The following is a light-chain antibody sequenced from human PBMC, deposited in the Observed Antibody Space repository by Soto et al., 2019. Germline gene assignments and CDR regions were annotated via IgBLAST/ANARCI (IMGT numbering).Light chain of an antibody. CDR3: HQYNNGPPWT. CDR2: DAS. J-gene: IGKJ1*01. Sequence: DIVLTQSPAKVAGCRGEGAIRACGASQSVSSYLAWYQQKPGQAPRLLIYDASNRATGIPARFSGSGSGTDFTLTINSLEPEDFAGYYCHQYNNGPPWTVGQGTKVDIK. V-gene: IGKV3-11*01. CDR1: QSVSSY.